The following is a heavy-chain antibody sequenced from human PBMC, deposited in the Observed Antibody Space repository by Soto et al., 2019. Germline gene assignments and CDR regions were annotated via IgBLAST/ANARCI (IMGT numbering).Heavy chain of an antibody. CDR2: INPNSGGT. CDR3: ARKYSSSSIWFDP. Sequence: QVQLVQSGAEVKKPGASVKVSCKASGYTFTGYYMHWVRQAPGQGLEWMGWINPNSGGTTYAQKFQGRVTMTRDTSISTAYMELSRLRSDDTAVYYCARKYSSSSIWFDPWGQGTLVTVSS. D-gene: IGHD6-6*01. J-gene: IGHJ5*02. CDR1: GYTFTGYY. V-gene: IGHV1-2*02.